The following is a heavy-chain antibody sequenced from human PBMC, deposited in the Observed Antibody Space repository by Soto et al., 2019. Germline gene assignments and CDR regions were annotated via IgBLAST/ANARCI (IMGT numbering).Heavy chain of an antibody. V-gene: IGHV4-39*01. CDR3: ARHHIEVVWRGFDF. J-gene: IGHJ4*02. D-gene: IGHD3-10*01. CDR2: SSYNGGT. Sequence: SETLSLTCTVSTDSSSFTNSYWGWIRQPPGKGLQWIGSSSYNGGTFYNPSLKGRVVISFDTSKKQSSLQVTSVTAADTAVYFCARHHIEVVWRGFDFWGQGSPVTVSS. CDR1: TDSSSFTNSY.